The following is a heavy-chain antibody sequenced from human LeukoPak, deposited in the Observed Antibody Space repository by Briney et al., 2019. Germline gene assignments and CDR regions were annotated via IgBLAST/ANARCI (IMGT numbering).Heavy chain of an antibody. D-gene: IGHD5-12*01. J-gene: IGHJ4*02. CDR2: INSDGSST. CDR3: ARLGSYSGYDNYFDY. V-gene: IGHV3-74*01. Sequence: GGSLRLSCAASGFTFSSYWMHWVRQAPGKGLVWVSRINSDGSSTGYADSVKGRFTISRDNAKNTLYLQMNSLRAEDTAVYYCARLGSYSGYDNYFDYWGQGTLVTVSS. CDR1: GFTFSSYW.